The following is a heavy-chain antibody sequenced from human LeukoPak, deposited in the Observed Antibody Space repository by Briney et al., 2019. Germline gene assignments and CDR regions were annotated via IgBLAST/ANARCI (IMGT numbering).Heavy chain of an antibody. J-gene: IGHJ4*02. CDR2: ISYDGSNK. CDR3: ARVFPLRFLEWLLPPDY. CDR1: GFTFSSYA. V-gene: IGHV3-30-3*01. D-gene: IGHD3-3*01. Sequence: GGSLRLSCAASGFTFSSYATHWVRQAPGKGLEWVAVISYDGSNKYYADSVKGRFTISRDNSKNTLYLQMNSLRAEDTAVYYCARVFPLRFLEWLLPPDYWGQGTLVTVSS.